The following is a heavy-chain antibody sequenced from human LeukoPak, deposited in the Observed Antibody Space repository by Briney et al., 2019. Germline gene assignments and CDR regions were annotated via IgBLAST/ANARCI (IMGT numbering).Heavy chain of an antibody. CDR2: ISDVGSHT. CDR1: GFTFSSYW. Sequence: GGSLRLSCAASGFTFSSYWMSWVRQAPGKGLVWVSRISDVGSHTFYADSVKGRFAMSRDNAKNTLYLQMNSLRAEDTAVYYCARVTGGYNLVDYWGQGTLVTVSS. D-gene: IGHD5-24*01. CDR3: ARVTGGYNLVDY. J-gene: IGHJ4*02. V-gene: IGHV3-74*01.